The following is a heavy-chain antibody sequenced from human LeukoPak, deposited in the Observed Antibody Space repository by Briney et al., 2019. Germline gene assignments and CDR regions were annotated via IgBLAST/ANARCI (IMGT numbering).Heavy chain of an antibody. D-gene: IGHD4/OR15-4a*01. Sequence: GGSLRLSCAASGFTIRTYAMTWVRQGPGKDLEWISTISASGGSTYYADSVKGRFTISRDTSKNTLYLQMNSLRAEDTAVYYCAVMVPTPHYWGQGTLVTVSS. J-gene: IGHJ4*02. CDR1: GFTIRTYA. V-gene: IGHV3-23*01. CDR3: AVMVPTPHY. CDR2: ISASGGST.